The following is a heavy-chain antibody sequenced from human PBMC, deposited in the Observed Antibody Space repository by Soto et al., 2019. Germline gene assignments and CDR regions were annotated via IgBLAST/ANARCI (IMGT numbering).Heavy chain of an antibody. CDR3: TRANWYSEY. CDR1: GGSISNHY. J-gene: IGHJ4*02. V-gene: IGHV4-59*11. Sequence: QVQLQESGPGLVKPSETLSLTCTVSGGSISNHYWSWIRQPPRKGLEWIGYIYYNGNTNYNPPLKSRVTMSVDTSKNQISLKLISVTAADTAVYYCTRANWYSEYWGQGTLVTVSS. CDR2: IYYNGNT. D-gene: IGHD7-27*01.